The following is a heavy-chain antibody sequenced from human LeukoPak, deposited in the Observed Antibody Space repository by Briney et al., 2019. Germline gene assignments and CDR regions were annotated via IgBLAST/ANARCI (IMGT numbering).Heavy chain of an antibody. V-gene: IGHV3-21*01. CDR2: ISSSSSYI. Sequence: GGSMRLSCVASGFTFSSYSMNWVRQAPGKGLEWVSSISSSSSYIYYADSVKGRFTISRDNAKNSLYLQMNSLRAEDTAVYYCARVVYYDSSGPSYWGQGTLVTVSS. CDR1: GFTFSSYS. CDR3: ARVVYYDSSGPSY. D-gene: IGHD3-22*01. J-gene: IGHJ4*02.